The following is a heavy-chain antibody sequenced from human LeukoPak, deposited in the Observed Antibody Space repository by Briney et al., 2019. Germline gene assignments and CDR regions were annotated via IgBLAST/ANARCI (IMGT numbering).Heavy chain of an antibody. CDR3: ARRGYSYGYGGFGGVNWFDP. J-gene: IGHJ5*02. D-gene: IGHD5-18*01. CDR2: IYYSGST. Sequence: PSQTLSLTCTASGGSISSGGYYWSWIRRHPGKGLEWIGYIYYSGSTYYNPSLKSRVTISVDTSKNQFSLKLSSVTAADTAVYYCARRGYSYGYGGFGGVNWFDPWGQGTLVTVSS. V-gene: IGHV4-31*03. CDR1: GGSISSGGYY.